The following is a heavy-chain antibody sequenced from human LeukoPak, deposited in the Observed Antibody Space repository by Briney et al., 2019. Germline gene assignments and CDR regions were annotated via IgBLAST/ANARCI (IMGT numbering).Heavy chain of an antibody. CDR2: VNHSGST. V-gene: IGHV4-34*01. CDR1: RGSFSGYY. Sequence: SETLSLTCAVYRGSFSGYYWSWIRQPPGKGLEWIGEVNHSGSTNFHPSLRSRVTISVDTSKNQFSLKLNSVTAADTAVYYCARGLSRTPPGGYWGQGTLVTVSP. CDR3: ARGLSRTPPGGY. J-gene: IGHJ4*02. D-gene: IGHD2-2*01.